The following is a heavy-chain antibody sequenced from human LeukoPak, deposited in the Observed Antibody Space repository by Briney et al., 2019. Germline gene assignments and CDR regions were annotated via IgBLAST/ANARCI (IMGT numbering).Heavy chain of an antibody. CDR3: ASTYMVRGVTIPLPGDY. CDR1: GFTFSSYA. Sequence: GGSLRLSCAASGFTFSSYAMHWVRQPPGKGLEWVAVISYDGSNKYYADSVKGRFTLSRDNYKNTLYLQMNSLRAEDTAVYYCASTYMVRGVTIPLPGDYWGQGTLVTVSS. V-gene: IGHV3-30*04. J-gene: IGHJ4*02. CDR2: ISYDGSNK. D-gene: IGHD3-10*01.